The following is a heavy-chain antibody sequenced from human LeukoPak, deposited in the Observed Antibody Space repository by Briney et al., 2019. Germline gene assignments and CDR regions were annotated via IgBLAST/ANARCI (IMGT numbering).Heavy chain of an antibody. D-gene: IGHD3-9*01. CDR2: ISAYNGNT. V-gene: IGHV1-18*01. CDR1: GYTFTSYA. CDR3: ARGFLNILTGYLDY. J-gene: IGHJ4*02. Sequence: ASVKVSCKASGYTFTSYAMNWVRQAPGQGLEWMGWISAYNGNTNYAQKLQGRVTMTTDTSTSTAYMELRSLRSDDTAVYYCARGFLNILTGYLDYWGQGTLVTVSS.